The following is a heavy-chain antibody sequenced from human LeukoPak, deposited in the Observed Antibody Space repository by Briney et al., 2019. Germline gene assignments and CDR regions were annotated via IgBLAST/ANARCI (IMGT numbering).Heavy chain of an antibody. D-gene: IGHD2-8*01. CDR3: AKEDSWYYFDY. J-gene: IGHJ4*02. CDR2: ISGSGDST. Sequence: PGGSLRLSCAASGFTFSSYAMNWVRQAPGKGLEWVSAISGSGDSTYYADSVKGRFTISRDNSKKTLYLQMNSLGAEDTAVYYCAKEDSWYYFDYWGQGTLVTVSS. CDR1: GFTFSSYA. V-gene: IGHV3-23*01.